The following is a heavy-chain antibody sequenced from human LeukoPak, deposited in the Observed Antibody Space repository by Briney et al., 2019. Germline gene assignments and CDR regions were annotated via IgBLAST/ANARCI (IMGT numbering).Heavy chain of an antibody. D-gene: IGHD3-3*01. Sequence: PGGSLRLSCEASGFDFHQYAMHWVRQPPGKGLEWVSGISWNSGSIGYADSVKGRFTISRDNAKNSLYLQMNSLRAEDMALYYCAKDKGLRFPLYYFDFWGQGTLVTVSS. J-gene: IGHJ4*02. V-gene: IGHV3-9*03. CDR1: GFDFHQYA. CDR3: AKDKGLRFPLYYFDF. CDR2: ISWNSGSI.